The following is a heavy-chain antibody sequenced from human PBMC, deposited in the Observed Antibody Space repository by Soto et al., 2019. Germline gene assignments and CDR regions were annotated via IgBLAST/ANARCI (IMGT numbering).Heavy chain of an antibody. V-gene: IGHV4-34*01. Sequence: QVQLRQWGAGLLKPSETLSLTCAVYGGSFSGYFWSWIRQPPGKGLEWIGEINHSGSTNYNPSLKSRVTISVDTSKNQFSLKLSSVTAADTAVYYCAPSVGATTGYWGQGTLVTVSS. D-gene: IGHD1-26*01. J-gene: IGHJ4*02. CDR1: GGSFSGYF. CDR3: APSVGATTGY. CDR2: INHSGST.